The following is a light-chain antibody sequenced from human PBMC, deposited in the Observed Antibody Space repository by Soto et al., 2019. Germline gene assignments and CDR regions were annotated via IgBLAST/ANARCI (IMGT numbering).Light chain of an antibody. V-gene: IGKV3-11*01. Sequence: EIVLTQSPATLSLSPGERATLSCRASQMVSSYLAWSQQKPGQAPRLLIYDASNSATGIPARFSGRGSGTDFALIISSIEPEDFAFYYCQHRGNWNPYTFGQGTKREIK. CDR3: QHRGNWNPYT. CDR2: DAS. J-gene: IGKJ2*01. CDR1: QMVSSY.